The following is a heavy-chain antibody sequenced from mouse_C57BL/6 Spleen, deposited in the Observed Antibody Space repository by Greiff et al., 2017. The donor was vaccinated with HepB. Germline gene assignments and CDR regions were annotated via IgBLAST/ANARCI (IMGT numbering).Heavy chain of an antibody. J-gene: IGHJ2*01. CDR3: AREGAYYYSNYFDY. V-gene: IGHV1-81*01. Sequence: VKLVESGAELARPGASVKLSCKASGYTFTSYGISWVKQRTGQGLEWIGEIYPRSGNTYYNEKFKGKATLTADKSSSTAYMELRSLTSEDSAVYFCAREGAYYYSNYFDYWGQGTTLTVSS. D-gene: IGHD2-5*01. CDR2: IYPRSGNT. CDR1: GYTFTSYG.